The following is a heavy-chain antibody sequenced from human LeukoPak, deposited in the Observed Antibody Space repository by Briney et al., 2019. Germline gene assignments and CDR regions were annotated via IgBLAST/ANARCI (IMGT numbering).Heavy chain of an antibody. CDR2: ISSSGSTI. CDR1: GFTFSSYE. V-gene: IGHV3-48*03. J-gene: IGHJ4*02. CDR3: AREGTMVRGPDV. D-gene: IGHD3-10*01. Sequence: GGSLRLSCAASGFTFSSYEMNWVRQAPGKGLEWVSYISSSGSTIYYADSVKGRFTISRDNSKNTLYLQMNSLRAEDTAVYYCAREGTMVRGPDVWGQGTLVTVSS.